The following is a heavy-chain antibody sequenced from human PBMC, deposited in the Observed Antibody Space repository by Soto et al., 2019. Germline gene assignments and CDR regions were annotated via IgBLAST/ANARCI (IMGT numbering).Heavy chain of an antibody. V-gene: IGHV3-30*04. Sequence: QVQLVESGGGVVQPGTSLRLSCAASTFNFTGYAMHWVRQAPGKGLEWVAVISYDGRDKFYADSVKGRFTISRDNSKHTLYLHMNSLRTDDTAMYHCAKGGIIVSWGQGTLVTVSS. D-gene: IGHD3-22*01. J-gene: IGHJ4*02. CDR2: ISYDGRDK. CDR1: TFNFTGYA. CDR3: AKGGIIVS.